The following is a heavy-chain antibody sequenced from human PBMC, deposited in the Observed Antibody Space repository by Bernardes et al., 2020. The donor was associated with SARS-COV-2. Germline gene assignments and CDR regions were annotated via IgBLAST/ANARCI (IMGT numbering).Heavy chain of an antibody. CDR2: NITRLGST. V-gene: IGHV1-69*11. CDR1: VDTLTSYP. D-gene: IGHD6-6*01. CDR3: AGEPIASRPGIWFDP. J-gene: IGHJ5*02. Sequence: SSVKVSLKASVDTLTSYPFRWVRQAPGQGLEGMGRNITRLGSTNYAQNFQGRVTITADESTSTAYMELSSLKSEDTALYYCAGEPIASRPGIWFDPWGQGTLVTVPS.